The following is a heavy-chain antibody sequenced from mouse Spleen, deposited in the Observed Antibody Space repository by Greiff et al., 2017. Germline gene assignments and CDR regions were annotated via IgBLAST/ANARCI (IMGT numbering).Heavy chain of an antibody. CDR3: ARAQRRDYYGSRYFDV. J-gene: IGHJ1*03. D-gene: IGHD1-1*01. V-gene: IGHV5-16*01. Sequence: EVQLVESEGGLVQPGSSMKLSCTASGFTFSDYYMAWVRQVPEKGLEWVANINYDGSSTYYLDSLKSRFIISRDNAKNILYLQMSSLKSEDTATYYCARAQRRDYYGSRYFDVWGTGTTVTVSS. CDR1: GFTFSDYY. CDR2: INYDGSST.